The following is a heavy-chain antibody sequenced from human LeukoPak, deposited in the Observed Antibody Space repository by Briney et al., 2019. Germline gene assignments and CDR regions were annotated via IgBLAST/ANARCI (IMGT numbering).Heavy chain of an antibody. Sequence: SEALSLTCIVSGGSITSDYWSWIRQPPGKGLEWIGYIENSGRTEYNPSLMSRITISVDTSKIQFSLMLSPVTAADTAVYYCARHQGYSGYDRYYYYYYYMDVWGKGTTVTISS. CDR2: IENSGRT. CDR3: ARHQGYSGYDRYYYYYYYMDV. CDR1: GGSITSDY. J-gene: IGHJ6*03. V-gene: IGHV4-59*01. D-gene: IGHD5-12*01.